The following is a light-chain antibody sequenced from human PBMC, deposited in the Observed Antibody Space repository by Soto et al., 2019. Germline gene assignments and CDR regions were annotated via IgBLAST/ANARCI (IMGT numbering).Light chain of an antibody. CDR3: QQYNSLTWT. Sequence: DIQMTQSPSTLSASVGDRVTMTCRASQSISTWLAWYQQKPGKAPKLLIYKASSLESGVPSSFSGSGSGTEFTLTISSLQPDDFATYYCQQYNSLTWTFGQGTKVEIK. J-gene: IGKJ1*01. CDR2: KAS. CDR1: QSISTW. V-gene: IGKV1-5*03.